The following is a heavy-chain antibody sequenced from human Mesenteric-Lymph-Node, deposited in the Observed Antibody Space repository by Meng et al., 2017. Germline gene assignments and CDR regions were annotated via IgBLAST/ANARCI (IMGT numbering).Heavy chain of an antibody. CDR3: ARDQGGAGAY. CDR2: INHRGST. CDR1: VGSFSGHS. D-gene: IGHD2-15*01. V-gene: IGHV4-34*01. Sequence: QVQLQQWGAGQLTPSETLSLTCAVYVGSFSGHSWTWIRQSPGKGLEWIGDINHRGSTNYNPSLKSRVTISVDTSKNQFSLELNYVTAADTAVYYCARDQGGAGAYWGQGTLVTVSS. J-gene: IGHJ4*02.